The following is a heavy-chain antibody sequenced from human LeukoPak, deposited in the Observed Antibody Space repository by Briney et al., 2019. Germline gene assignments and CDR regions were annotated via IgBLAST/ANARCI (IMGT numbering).Heavy chain of an antibody. CDR1: GFTFSSYS. V-gene: IGHV3-48*04. CDR2: ISTGGTTK. CDR3: ARSFDI. Sequence: PGGSLRLSCAASGFTFSSYSMTWVRQAPGKGLQWVSCISTGGTTKYYADSVKGRFTISRDNAKNSLFLQMNSLRADDTAVYYCARSFDIWGQGTMVTVSS. J-gene: IGHJ3*02.